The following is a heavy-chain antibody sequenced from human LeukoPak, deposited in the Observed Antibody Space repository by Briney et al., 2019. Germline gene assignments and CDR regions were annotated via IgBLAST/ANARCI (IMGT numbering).Heavy chain of an antibody. CDR2: INPNSGGT. D-gene: IGHD3-3*01. CDR1: GYTFTGYY. Sequence: ASVKVSCKASGYTFTGYYMHWVRQAPGQGLEWMGWINPNSGGTNYAQKFQGRVTMTRDTSISTAYMELSRLRSDDTAVYYCARRAYDFWSGYSDYWGQGTLVTVSS. V-gene: IGHV1-2*02. CDR3: ARRAYDFWSGYSDY. J-gene: IGHJ4*02.